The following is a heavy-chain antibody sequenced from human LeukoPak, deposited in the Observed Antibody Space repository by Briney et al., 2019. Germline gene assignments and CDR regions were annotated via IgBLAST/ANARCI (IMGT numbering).Heavy chain of an antibody. J-gene: IGHJ2*01. V-gene: IGHV4-59*08. CDR2: IYYSGST. CDR1: GGSISSYY. D-gene: IGHD3-3*01. Sequence: SETLSLTCTVSGGSISSYYWSWIRQPPGKGLEWIGYIYYSGSTNYKPSLKSRVTISVDTSKNQFSLKLSSVTAADTAVYYCARHITGDWYFDLWGRGALVTVSS. CDR3: ARHITGDWYFDL.